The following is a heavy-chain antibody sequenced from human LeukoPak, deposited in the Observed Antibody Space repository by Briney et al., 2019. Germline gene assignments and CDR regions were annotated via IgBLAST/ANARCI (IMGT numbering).Heavy chain of an antibody. CDR3: ARDLGYCSSTSCPPGF. CDR1: GFTFNDYY. Sequence: GGSLRLSCAASGFTFNDYYMSWIRQAPGKGLEWVSYISSSGSTIYYADSVKGRFTISRDNAKNSLYLQMNSLRAEDTAVYYCARDLGYCSSTSCPPGFWGQGTLVTVSS. D-gene: IGHD2-2*01. CDR2: ISSSGSTI. V-gene: IGHV3-11*01. J-gene: IGHJ1*01.